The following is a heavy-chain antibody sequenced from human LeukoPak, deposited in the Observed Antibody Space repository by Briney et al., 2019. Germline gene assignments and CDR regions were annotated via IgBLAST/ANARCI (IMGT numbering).Heavy chain of an antibody. CDR1: GGSFSGYY. CDR2: INHSGST. D-gene: IGHD5-24*01. V-gene: IGHV4-34*01. CDR3: ARGRWLKFDY. J-gene: IGHJ4*02. Sequence: SETLSLTCAVYGGSFSGYYWSWIRQPPGKGLEWIGEINHSGSTNYKPSLKSRVTISVDTSKNQFSLKLSSVTAADTAVYYCARGRWLKFDYWGQGTLVTVSS.